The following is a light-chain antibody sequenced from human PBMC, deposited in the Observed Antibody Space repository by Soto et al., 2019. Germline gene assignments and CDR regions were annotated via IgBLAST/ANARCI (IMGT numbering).Light chain of an antibody. CDR3: KSRTTRNTLV. J-gene: IGLJ3*02. Sequence: QSALTQPASVSGSPGQSITISCTGTSSDVGGYNYVSWYQQHPGKAPKLIIYEVTHRPSGVSSRFYGSTSGNTASLTISGLQAEDEADYYCKSRTTRNTLVFGGGTKLTVL. V-gene: IGLV2-14*01. CDR1: SSDVGGYNY. CDR2: EVT.